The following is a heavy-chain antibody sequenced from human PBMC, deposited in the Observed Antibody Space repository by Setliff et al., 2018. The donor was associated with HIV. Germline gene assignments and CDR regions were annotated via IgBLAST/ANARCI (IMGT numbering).Heavy chain of an antibody. D-gene: IGHD2-15*01. CDR3: ALTGHRLLRGYMDV. Sequence: SETLSLTCYVTDDPISSYYWSWVRQPAGKGLEWIGRLYVSGDTNYNPSLKSRVTMSLDTSKKHFSLNLNSVTAADTAVYYCALTGHRLLRGYMDVWGKGTTVTVSS. J-gene: IGHJ6*03. V-gene: IGHV4-4*07. CDR1: DDPISSYY. CDR2: LYVSGDT.